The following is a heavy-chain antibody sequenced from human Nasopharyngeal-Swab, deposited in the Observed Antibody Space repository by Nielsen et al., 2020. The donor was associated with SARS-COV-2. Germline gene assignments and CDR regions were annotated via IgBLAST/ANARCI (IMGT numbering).Heavy chain of an antibody. CDR1: GGTFSKCA. J-gene: IGHJ4*02. V-gene: IGHV1-69*10. D-gene: IGHD4-17*01. Sequence: SVKVSCKVSGGTFSKCAISWVRQAPGQGLEWMGGIIVNLGMTKYAQKFKDSVIINADESTGTAYMELSSLRSEDTAVYYCATWGIGYGENAHATFDSWGQGTQVTVSS. CDR2: IIVNLGMT. CDR3: ATWGIGYGENAHATFDS.